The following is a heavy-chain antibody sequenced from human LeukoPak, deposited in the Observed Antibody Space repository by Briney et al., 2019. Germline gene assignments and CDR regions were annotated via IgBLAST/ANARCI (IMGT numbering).Heavy chain of an antibody. CDR3: ARGLSDYVWGSYDPSTPTFDY. V-gene: IGHV4-34*01. J-gene: IGHJ4*02. D-gene: IGHD3-16*01. CDR2: INHSGST. CDR1: GGSFSGYY. Sequence: PSETLSLTCAVYGGSFSGYYWSWIRQPPGKGLEWIGEINHSGSTNYNPSLKSRVTISVDTSKNQFSLKLSSVTAADTAVYYCARGLSDYVWGSYDPSTPTFDYWGQGTLVTVSS.